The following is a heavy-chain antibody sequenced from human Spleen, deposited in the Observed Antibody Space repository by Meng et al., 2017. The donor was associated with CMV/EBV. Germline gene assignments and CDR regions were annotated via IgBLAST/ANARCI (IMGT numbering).Heavy chain of an antibody. CDR1: GCSFSSYA. CDR3: AKDVEYRRDGPFDY. J-gene: IGHJ4*02. Sequence: GESLKISGAASGCSFSSYAMSWVRQAPGKGLEWVSAISGSGGSTYYADSVKGRFTISRDNSKNTLYLQMNSLRAEDTAVYYCAKDVEYRRDGPFDYWGQGTLVTVSS. V-gene: IGHV3-23*01. CDR2: ISGSGGST. D-gene: IGHD5-24*01.